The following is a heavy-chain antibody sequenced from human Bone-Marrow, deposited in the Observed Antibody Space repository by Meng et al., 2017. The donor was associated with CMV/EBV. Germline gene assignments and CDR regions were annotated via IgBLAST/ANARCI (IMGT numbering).Heavy chain of an antibody. CDR1: GFTFTSYA. Sequence: GESLKISCAASGFTFTSYAMSWVRQAPGKGLEWVSAISGSGDSTYYADSVKGRFTISRDNSKNTLIVQMNSLRAEDTALYYCARWSRGYSGYGAIIDWGQGTLVTVSS. J-gene: IGHJ4*02. V-gene: IGHV3-23*01. CDR2: ISGSGDST. D-gene: IGHD5-12*01. CDR3: ARWSRGYSGYGAIID.